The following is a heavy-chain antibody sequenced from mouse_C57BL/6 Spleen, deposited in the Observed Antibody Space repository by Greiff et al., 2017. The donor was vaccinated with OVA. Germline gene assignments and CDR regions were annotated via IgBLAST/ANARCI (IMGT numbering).Heavy chain of an antibody. CDR2: IDPSDSET. J-gene: IGHJ1*03. V-gene: IGHV1-52*01. CDR1: GYTFTSYW. CDR3: AAGTSYWYFDV. Sequence: VQLQRPGAELVRPGSSVKLSCKASGYTFTSYWMHWVKQRPIQGLEWIGNIDPSDSETHYNQKFKDKATLTVDKSSSTAYMQLSSLTSEDSAVYCCAAGTSYWYFDVWGTGTTVTVSS. D-gene: IGHD1-3*01.